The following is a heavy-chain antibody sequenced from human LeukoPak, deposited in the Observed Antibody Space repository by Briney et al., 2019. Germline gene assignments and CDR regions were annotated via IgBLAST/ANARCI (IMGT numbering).Heavy chain of an antibody. CDR3: AREGYGPIPFDY. D-gene: IGHD5-12*01. CDR1: GGSISSGDYY. CDR2: IYYSGST. Sequence: SETLSLTCTVSGGSISSGDYYRSWIRQPPGKGLEWIGYIYYSGSTYYNPSLKSRVTISVDTSKNQFSLKLSSVTAADTAVYYCAREGYGPIPFDYWGQGTLVTVSS. J-gene: IGHJ4*02. V-gene: IGHV4-30-4*01.